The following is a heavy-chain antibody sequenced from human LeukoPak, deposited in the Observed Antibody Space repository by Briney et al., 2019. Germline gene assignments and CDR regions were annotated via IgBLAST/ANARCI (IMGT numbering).Heavy chain of an antibody. CDR1: GGSISSYY. CDR3: ARSVRTYYYDSSGPFHPDAFVI. V-gene: IGHV4-59*01. J-gene: IGHJ3*02. D-gene: IGHD3-22*01. CDR2: IYYSWIT. Sequence: SETLSLTCTVSGGSISSYYWSWVRQPPGKGLEWIGYIYYSWITNYNPSLKSRVTISVDTAKNQFSLKLSSVTAADTAVYYCARSVRTYYYDSSGPFHPDAFVIWGQGTMVTVSS.